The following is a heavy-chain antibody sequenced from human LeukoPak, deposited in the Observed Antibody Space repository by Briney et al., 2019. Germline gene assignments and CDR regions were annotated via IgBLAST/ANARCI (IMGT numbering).Heavy chain of an antibody. CDR3: AREHRVVIFGHYYGMDV. D-gene: IGHD2-2*01. J-gene: IGHJ6*02. CDR2: ISYDGSNK. Sequence: PGGSLRRSCAASGFTFSSYAMHWVRQAPGKGLEWVAVISYDGSNKYYADSVKGRFTISRDNAKNSLYLQMNSLRAEDTAVYYCAREHRVVIFGHYYGMDVWGQGTTVTVSS. V-gene: IGHV3-30-3*01. CDR1: GFTFSSYA.